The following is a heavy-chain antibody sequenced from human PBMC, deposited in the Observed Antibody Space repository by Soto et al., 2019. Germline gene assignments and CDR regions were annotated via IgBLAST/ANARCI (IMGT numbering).Heavy chain of an antibody. V-gene: IGHV4-34*01. CDR1: GGSFSGYF. Sequence: LSLTCAVYGGSFSGYFWSWIRQPPGKGLEWIGEVDDTGSTTYNPSLKGRVTISVDLSKNQFSLKLTSMTAEDTAVYYCARGLYKNSTRFWGQGTLVTVSS. CDR3: ARGLYKNSTRF. J-gene: IGHJ4*02. CDR2: VDDTGST. D-gene: IGHD3-10*01.